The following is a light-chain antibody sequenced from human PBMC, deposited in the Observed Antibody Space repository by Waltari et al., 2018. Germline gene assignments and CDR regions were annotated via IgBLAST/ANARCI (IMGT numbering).Light chain of an antibody. CDR2: KDS. CDR3: QSADSSGTY. CDR1: ALPKQY. Sequence: SYELTQPPSVSVSPGQTARITCPGDALPKQYAYWYQQKPGQAPVLVIYKDSARPSGIPERFSGSSSGTTVTLTISGVQAEDEADYYCQSADSSGTYLGGGTKLTVL. J-gene: IGLJ2*01. V-gene: IGLV3-25*03.